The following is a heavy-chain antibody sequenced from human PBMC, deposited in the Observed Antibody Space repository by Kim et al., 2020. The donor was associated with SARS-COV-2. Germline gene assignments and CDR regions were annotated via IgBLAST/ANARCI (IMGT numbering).Heavy chain of an antibody. J-gene: IGHJ3*01. Sequence: GGSLRLSCTASGFTFSPFAMHWVRQAPGKGLEWVAVIRSDESKRYYAESVKDRFTISRANPKNTMYLQMNSLRAEDAAIYYCARNFGSATMIGDVWGLGTMVTVSS. CDR3: ARNFGSATMIGDV. CDR1: GFTFSPFA. D-gene: IGHD3-10*01. V-gene: IGHV3-33*01. CDR2: IRSDESKR.